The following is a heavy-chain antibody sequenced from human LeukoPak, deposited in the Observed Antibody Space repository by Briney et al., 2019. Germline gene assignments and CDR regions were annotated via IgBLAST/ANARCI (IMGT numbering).Heavy chain of an antibody. CDR1: GYTFTSYY. D-gene: IGHD2-21*01. CDR2: ISGYKGTT. J-gene: IGHJ3*02. V-gene: IGHV1-18*04. Sequence: ASVKVSCKASGYTFTSYYMHWVRQAPGQGLEWMGWISGYKGTTNYVQKFQGRVTMATDTSTSTAYMELRSLRSDDTAVYYCARNSSHAPFDTWGPGTLVTVSS. CDR3: ARNSSHAPFDT.